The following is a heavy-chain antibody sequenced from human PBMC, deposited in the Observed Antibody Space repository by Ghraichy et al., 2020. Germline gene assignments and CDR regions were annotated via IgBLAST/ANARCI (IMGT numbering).Heavy chain of an antibody. CDR1: GFTFSRYS. CDR2: ISSSSTYI. D-gene: IGHD2-2*01. J-gene: IGHJ4*01. V-gene: IGHV3-21*01. CDR3: ARDLSLAMPGGFDY. Sequence: GGSLRLSCAASGFTFSRYSMNWVRQAPGKGLEWVSTISSSSTYIYYADSVKGRFTISRDNAKNSLYLQRNSLRADDTDVYYCARDLSLAMPGGFDYWGHGTLFTVSS.